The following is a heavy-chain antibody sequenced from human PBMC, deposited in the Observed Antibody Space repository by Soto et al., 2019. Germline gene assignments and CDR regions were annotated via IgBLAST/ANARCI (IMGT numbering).Heavy chain of an antibody. D-gene: IGHD3-10*01. Sequence: SGPTLVNPTQTLTLTCTFSGFSLSTSGMCVSWIRQPPGKALEWLALIDWDDDKYYSTSLKTRLTISKDTSKNQVVLTMTNMDPVDTATYYCARALYYYGSGRIGMDYWGTGPLVTVSS. CDR1: GFSLSTSGMC. CDR3: ARALYYYGSGRIGMDY. V-gene: IGHV2-70*01. J-gene: IGHJ4*02. CDR2: IDWDDDK.